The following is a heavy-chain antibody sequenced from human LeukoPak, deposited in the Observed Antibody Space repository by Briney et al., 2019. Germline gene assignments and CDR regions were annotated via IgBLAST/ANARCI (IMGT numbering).Heavy chain of an antibody. V-gene: IGHV4-59*01. J-gene: IGHJ4*02. CDR3: ARDRAYFDY. CDR2: IYYSGST. CDR1: GGSISSYY. Sequence: PSETLSLTCTVPGGSISSYYWSWIRQPPGKGLEWIGYIYYSGSTNYNPSLKSRVTISVDTSKNQFSLKLSSVTAADTAVYYCARDRAYFDYWGQGTLVTVSS.